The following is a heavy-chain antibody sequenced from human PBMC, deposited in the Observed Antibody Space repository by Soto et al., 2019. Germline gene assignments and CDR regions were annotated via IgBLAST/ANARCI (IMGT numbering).Heavy chain of an antibody. D-gene: IGHD6-19*01. J-gene: IGHJ6*02. V-gene: IGHV3-49*04. CDR2: IRSKAYGGTT. CDR3: TRDRIAVAGGMDV. CDR1: GFTLGDYA. Sequence: GGSLRLSCTASGFTLGDYAMSWVRQAPGKGLEWVGFIRSKAYGGTTEYAASVKGRFTISRDDSKSIAYLQMNSLKTEDTAVYYCTRDRIAVAGGMDVWGQGTTVTVSS.